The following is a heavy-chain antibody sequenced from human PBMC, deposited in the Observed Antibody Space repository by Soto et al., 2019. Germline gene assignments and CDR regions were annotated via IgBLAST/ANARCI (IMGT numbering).Heavy chain of an antibody. J-gene: IGHJ4*02. CDR3: AREGGGGTIAFDY. Sequence: SETLSLTCSVSAGSLSTYYWSWIRQPPGKGLEWIGYIYYGGSANYNPSLKSRVTITVDTSKNQFSLKVSSVTAADTAVYYGAREGGGGTIAFDYWGQGALVTVSS. D-gene: IGHD2-21*01. CDR2: IYYGGSA. V-gene: IGHV4-59*01. CDR1: AGSLSTYY.